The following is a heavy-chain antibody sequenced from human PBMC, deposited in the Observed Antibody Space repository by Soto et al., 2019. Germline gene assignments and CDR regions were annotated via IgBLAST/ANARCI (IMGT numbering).Heavy chain of an antibody. J-gene: IGHJ6*02. CDR3: AREGAAAAGRMDV. CDR2: ITPVVGTA. Sequence: QVQLVQSGAEVEKPGSSVKVSCKASGGTFSTYAISWMRQAPGQGLEWMGGITPVVGTANYAQKFQGRVRTTADESTSIAYLELSSLTPEDTAVYYCAREGAAAAGRMDVWGQGTTVTVSS. V-gene: IGHV1-69*01. CDR1: GGTFSTYA. D-gene: IGHD6-13*01.